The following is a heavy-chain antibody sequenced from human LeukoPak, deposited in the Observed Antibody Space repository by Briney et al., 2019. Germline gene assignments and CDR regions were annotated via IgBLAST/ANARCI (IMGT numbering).Heavy chain of an antibody. CDR3: ARHEHIVAAAGTHEYFQH. Sequence: SSETLSLTCAVYGGSFSGYYWGWIRQPPGKGLEWIGSIYYSGSTYYNPSLKSRVTISVDTSKNQFSLKLSSVTAADTAVYYCARHEHIVAAAGTHEYFQHWGQGTLVTVSS. J-gene: IGHJ1*01. D-gene: IGHD6-13*01. CDR1: GGSFSGYY. CDR2: IYYSGST. V-gene: IGHV4-39*01.